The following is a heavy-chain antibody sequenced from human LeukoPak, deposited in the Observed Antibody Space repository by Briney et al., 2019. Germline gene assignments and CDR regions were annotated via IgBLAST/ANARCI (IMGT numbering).Heavy chain of an antibody. CDR2: ISYDGSNK. CDR1: GFTFSSYA. Sequence: PGRSLRLSCAASGFTFSSYAMHWVRQAPGKGLEWVAVISYDGSNKYYADSVKGRFTISRDNSKNTLYLQMNSLRAEDTAVYYCARVRYLDWLPPDYWGQGTLVTVSS. D-gene: IGHD3-9*01. CDR3: ARVRYLDWLPPDY. V-gene: IGHV3-30-3*01. J-gene: IGHJ4*02.